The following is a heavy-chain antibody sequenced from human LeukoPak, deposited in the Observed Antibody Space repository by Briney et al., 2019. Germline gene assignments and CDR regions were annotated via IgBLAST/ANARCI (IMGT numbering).Heavy chain of an antibody. V-gene: IGHV3-30-3*01. D-gene: IGHD3-22*01. J-gene: IGHJ4*02. CDR1: GFTFSSYA. Sequence: GGSLRLSCAASGFTFSSYAMHGVRQAPGKGLEWVAVISYDGSNKYYADSVKGRFTISRDNSKNTLYLQMNSLRAEDTAVYYCAREYYYDSSGYPTDWGQGTLVTVSS. CDR3: AREYYYDSSGYPTD. CDR2: ISYDGSNK.